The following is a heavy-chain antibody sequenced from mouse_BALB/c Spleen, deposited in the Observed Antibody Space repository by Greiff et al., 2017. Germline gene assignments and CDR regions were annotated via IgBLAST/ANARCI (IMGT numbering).Heavy chain of an antibody. D-gene: IGHD2-1*01. V-gene: IGHV7-3*02. Sequence: EVQVVESGGGLVQPGGSLRLSCATSGFTFTDYYMSWVRQPPGKALEWLGFIRNKANGYTTEYSASVKGRFTISRDNSQSILYLQMNTLRAEDSATYYCARGYGNYGAMDYWGQGTSVTVSS. CDR3: ARGYGNYGAMDY. CDR1: GFTFTDYY. CDR2: IRNKANGYTT. J-gene: IGHJ4*01.